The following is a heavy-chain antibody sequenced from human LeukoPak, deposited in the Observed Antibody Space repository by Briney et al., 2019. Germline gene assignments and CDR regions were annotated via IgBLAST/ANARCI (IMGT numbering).Heavy chain of an antibody. J-gene: IGHJ6*03. D-gene: IGHD1-20*01. CDR1: GFTFSSYA. V-gene: IGHV1-69*01. CDR3: AGVLTGTYHMDV. CDR2: IIPIFGTA. Sequence: PGGSLRLSCAASGFTFSSYAISWVRQAPGQGLEWMGGIIPIFGTANYAQKFQGRVTITADESTSTAYMELSSLRSEDTAVYYCAGVLTGTYHMDVWGKGTTVTVSS.